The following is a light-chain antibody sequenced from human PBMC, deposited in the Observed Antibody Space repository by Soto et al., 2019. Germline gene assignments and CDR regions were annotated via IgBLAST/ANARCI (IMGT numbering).Light chain of an antibody. J-gene: IGLJ1*01. CDR2: EVS. Sequence: QSALTQPASVSGSPGQSITISCTGTSSDVGGYKYVSWYQHHPGKAPKLIIYEVSNRPSGVSSRFSGSKSGNTASLTISGLQADDEADYYCSSYSSSSPCVFGTGTKVTVL. V-gene: IGLV2-14*01. CDR1: SSDVGGYKY. CDR3: SSYSSSSPCV.